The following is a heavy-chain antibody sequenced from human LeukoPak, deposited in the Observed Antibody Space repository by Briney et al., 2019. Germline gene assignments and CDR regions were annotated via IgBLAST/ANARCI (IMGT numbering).Heavy chain of an antibody. CDR1: GGSFSGYY. V-gene: IGHV4-34*01. J-gene: IGHJ4*02. D-gene: IGHD3-22*01. CDR3: ARHWSDYDSSGYYGVFDY. Sequence: PSETLSLTCAVYGGSFSGYYWSWIRQPPGKGLEWIGEINHSGSTNYNPSLKSRVTISVGTSKNQFSLKLSSVTAADTAVYYCARHWSDYDSSGYYGVFDYWGQGTLVTVSS. CDR2: INHSGST.